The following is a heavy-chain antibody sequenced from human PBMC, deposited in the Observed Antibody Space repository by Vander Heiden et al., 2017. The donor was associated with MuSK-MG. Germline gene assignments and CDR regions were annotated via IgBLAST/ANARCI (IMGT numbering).Heavy chain of an antibody. CDR3: ARHGDFGGTFDP. CDR2: IYYTGIT. D-gene: IGHD3-3*01. Sequence: QVHLQESGPGLVKPSETLSLTCTVSGGSMKSNFWSWLRQPPGKGLEWIGYIYYTGITNYKPSLESRVTISVDTSKNQLSLRLNSVTAADTAIYYCARHGDFGGTFDPWGQGSLVTVSS. J-gene: IGHJ5*02. CDR1: GGSMKSNF. V-gene: IGHV4-59*08.